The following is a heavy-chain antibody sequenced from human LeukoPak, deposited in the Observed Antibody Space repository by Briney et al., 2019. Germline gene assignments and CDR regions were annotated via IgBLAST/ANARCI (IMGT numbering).Heavy chain of an antibody. J-gene: IGHJ5*02. Sequence: GASVKVSCKASGGTFSSYAISWVRQAPGQGLEWMGGIIPIFGTANYAQEFQGRVTITADKSTSTAYMELSSLRSEDTAVYYCAREEEQQLVRGGNWFDPWGQGTLVTVSS. CDR3: AREEEQQLVRGGNWFDP. V-gene: IGHV1-69*06. CDR2: IIPIFGTA. CDR1: GGTFSSYA. D-gene: IGHD6-13*01.